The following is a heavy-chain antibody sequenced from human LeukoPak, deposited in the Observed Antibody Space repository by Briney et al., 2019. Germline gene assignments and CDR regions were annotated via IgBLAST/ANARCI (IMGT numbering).Heavy chain of an antibody. CDR2: INPSGGTT. V-gene: IGHV1-46*01. CDR3: ARGRMTRDI. CDR1: GYTFTSYY. D-gene: IGHD2-21*02. Sequence: APVKVSCMASGYTFTSYYMHWVRQAPGQGLEWMGIINPSGGTTSYVQKFHDRLTMTRDTSTSTVYMELSSLRSEDTAVYYCARGRMTRDIWGQGTMVTVSS. J-gene: IGHJ3*02.